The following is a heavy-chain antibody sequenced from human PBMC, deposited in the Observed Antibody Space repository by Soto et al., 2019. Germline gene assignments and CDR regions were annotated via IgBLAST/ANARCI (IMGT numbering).Heavy chain of an antibody. D-gene: IGHD3-16*01. CDR3: AREGGDY. Sequence: QVQLVESGGGVVQPGRSLRLSCAASGFTFSSYGMHWLRQAPGKGLEWVAIIWYAGSNENYADSVKGRFIISRDNSKNTLQLKMNSLRVEDTAEYYCAREGGDYWGQGTLVTVSS. J-gene: IGHJ4*02. CDR1: GFTFSSYG. V-gene: IGHV3-33*01. CDR2: IWYAGSNE.